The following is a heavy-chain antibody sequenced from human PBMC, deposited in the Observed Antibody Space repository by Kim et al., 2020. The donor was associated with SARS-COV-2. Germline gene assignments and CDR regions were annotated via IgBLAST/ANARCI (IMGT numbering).Heavy chain of an antibody. CDR3: AKCQEYYDSSGSFDY. Sequence: GGSLRLSCAASGFTFSSYGMHWVRQAPGKGLEWVAVISYDGSNKYYADSVKGRFTISRDNSKNTLYLQMNSLRAEDTAVYYCAKCQEYYDSSGSFDYWGQGTLVTVSS. CDR2: ISYDGSNK. CDR1: GFTFSSYG. V-gene: IGHV3-30*18. D-gene: IGHD3-22*01. J-gene: IGHJ4*02.